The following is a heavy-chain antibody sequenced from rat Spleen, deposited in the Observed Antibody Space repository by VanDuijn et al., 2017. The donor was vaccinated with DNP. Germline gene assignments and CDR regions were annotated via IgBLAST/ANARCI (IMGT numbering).Heavy chain of an antibody. Sequence: EVQLVESGGALVQPGRSLKLSCAASGFTFSNHGMAWVRQAPTKGLEWVASISYDGGSTDYRDSVKGRFTISRDNAKSTLYLQMNSLRYEDMATYYCIRWNSGHFDYWGQGVMVTVSS. CDR1: GFTFSNHG. D-gene: IGHD4-3*01. CDR2: ISYDGGST. CDR3: IRWNSGHFDY. J-gene: IGHJ2*01. V-gene: IGHV5-29*01.